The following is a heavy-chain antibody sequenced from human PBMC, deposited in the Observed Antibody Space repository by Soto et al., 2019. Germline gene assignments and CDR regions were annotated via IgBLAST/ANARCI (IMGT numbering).Heavy chain of an antibody. CDR3: ASLEASGYDVWGFDF. J-gene: IGHJ4*02. CDR1: GGSISSSSYY. Sequence: PSETLSLTCTVSGGSISSSSYYWGWIRQPPGKGLEWIGNIYYSGSTYYNPSLKSRLTISVDTSKKQFSLKLSSVTAADTAVYYCASLEASGYDVWGFDFWGQGTQVTVSS. V-gene: IGHV4-39*01. D-gene: IGHD5-12*01. CDR2: IYYSGST.